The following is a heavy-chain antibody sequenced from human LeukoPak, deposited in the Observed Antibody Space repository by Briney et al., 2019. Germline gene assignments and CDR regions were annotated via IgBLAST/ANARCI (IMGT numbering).Heavy chain of an antibody. J-gene: IGHJ4*02. CDR3: ARVWTICPSCYTREDY. V-gene: IGHV3-74*01. Sequence: GGSLRLSCAASGFTFSSYWMHWVRQAPGKGLGWVSRINSDGRSTSYADSVKGRFTISRDNAKNTLYLQMNSLRAEDTAVYYCARVWTICPSCYTREDYWGQGTLVTVSS. CDR2: INSDGRST. CDR1: GFTFSSYW. D-gene: IGHD2-2*02.